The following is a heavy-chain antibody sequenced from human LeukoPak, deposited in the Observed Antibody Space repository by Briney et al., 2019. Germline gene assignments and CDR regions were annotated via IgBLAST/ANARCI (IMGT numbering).Heavy chain of an antibody. D-gene: IGHD6-19*01. CDR3: ARDKDMGAVAGTFDY. V-gene: IGHV1-18*01. J-gene: IGHJ4*02. CDR2: ISAYSGHT. Sequence: ASVTVSCKASGYTFTTYGIIWVRQAPGQGLEWMGWISAYSGHTNYAQNLQGRVTMTTDTSTSTAYMELRSLRSDDTAVYYCARDKDMGAVAGTFDYWGQGTLVTVSS. CDR1: GYTFTTYG.